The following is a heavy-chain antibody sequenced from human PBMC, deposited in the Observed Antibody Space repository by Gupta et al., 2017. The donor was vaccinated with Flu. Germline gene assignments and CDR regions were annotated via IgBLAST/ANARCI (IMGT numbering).Heavy chain of an antibody. CDR2: ISWNSGSI. Sequence: EVQLVESGGGLVQPGRSLRLSCAASGFTFDDYAMHWVRQAPGKGLEWVSGISWNSGSIGYADSVKGRFTISRDNAKNSLYLQMNSLRAEDTALYYCAKDLGTVIPYYGMDVWGQGTTVTVSS. J-gene: IGHJ6*02. CDR3: AKDLGTVIPYYGMDV. D-gene: IGHD4-11*01. V-gene: IGHV3-9*01. CDR1: GFTFDDYA.